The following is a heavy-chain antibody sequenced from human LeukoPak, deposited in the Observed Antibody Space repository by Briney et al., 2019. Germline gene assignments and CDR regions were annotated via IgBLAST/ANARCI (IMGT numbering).Heavy chain of an antibody. V-gene: IGHV1-2*02. J-gene: IGHJ5*02. CDR1: GYTFTGYY. CDR2: INPKSGGA. D-gene: IGHD6-13*01. CDR3: AREDFCSSGNCFDP. Sequence: ASVKVSCKASGYTFTGYYIHWVRQAPGQGLEWMGWINPKSGGANYAQKFQGRVTMTRDTSISTAYMELSRLRPVDTAVYYCAREDFCSSGNCFDPWGQGTLVTVSS.